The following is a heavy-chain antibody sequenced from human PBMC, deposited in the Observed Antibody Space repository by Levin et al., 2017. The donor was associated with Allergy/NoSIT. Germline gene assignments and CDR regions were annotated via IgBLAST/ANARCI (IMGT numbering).Heavy chain of an antibody. J-gene: IGHJ3*02. Sequence: SETLSLTCTVSGGSISSGGYYWSWIRQHPGKGLEWIGYIYYSGSTYYNPSLKSRVTISVDTSKNQFSLKLSSVTAADTAVYYCARANRYHSSGWYVAFDIWGQGTMVTVSS. D-gene: IGHD6-19*01. V-gene: IGHV4-31*03. CDR3: ARANRYHSSGWYVAFDI. CDR2: IYYSGST. CDR1: GGSISSGGYY.